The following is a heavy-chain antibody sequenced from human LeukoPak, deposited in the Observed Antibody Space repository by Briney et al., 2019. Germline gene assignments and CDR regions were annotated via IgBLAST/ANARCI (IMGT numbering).Heavy chain of an antibody. CDR3: AREYGSGSFFGY. J-gene: IGHJ4*02. Sequence: PGGSLRLSCAASGFTFSRYGIHWVRQAPGKGLEWVAVISVDGSNKYYADFVKGRFTISRDNSKNTLYLQMNSPRVEDTAMYYCAREYGSGSFFGYWGQGTLVTVSS. CDR2: ISVDGSNK. D-gene: IGHD3-10*01. V-gene: IGHV3-30*03. CDR1: GFTFSRYG.